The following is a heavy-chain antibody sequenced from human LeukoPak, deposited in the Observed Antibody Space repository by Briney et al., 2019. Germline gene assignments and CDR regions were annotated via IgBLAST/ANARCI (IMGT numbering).Heavy chain of an antibody. J-gene: IGHJ5*02. CDR2: ISYSGST. D-gene: IGHD1-1*01. CDR1: GGSISSYY. V-gene: IGHV4-59*01. CDR3: ARTGTAGKNLNWFDP. Sequence: SETLSLTCTVSGGSISSYYWSWIRQPPGKGLEWIGYISYSGSTNFNPSLKSRVTISVDTSKNQFSLKLSSVTAADTAVYYCARTGTAGKNLNWFDPWGQGTLVTVSS.